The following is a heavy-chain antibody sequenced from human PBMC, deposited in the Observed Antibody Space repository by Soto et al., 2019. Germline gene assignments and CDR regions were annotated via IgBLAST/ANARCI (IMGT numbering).Heavy chain of an antibody. D-gene: IGHD3-9*01. CDR2: IRTKEDGETT. CDR1: GFTFEDFV. J-gene: IGHJ4*02. Sequence: GGSLRLSCTTSGFTFEDFVMTWFRQAPGKGLEWVGFIRTKEDGETTQFAASVKDRFTITRDDSKSIAYLQMNSLRTEDTAVYYCTRGQIRDSDWLLFPFDYWGQGALVTVSS. CDR3: TRGQIRDSDWLLFPFDY. V-gene: IGHV3-49*03.